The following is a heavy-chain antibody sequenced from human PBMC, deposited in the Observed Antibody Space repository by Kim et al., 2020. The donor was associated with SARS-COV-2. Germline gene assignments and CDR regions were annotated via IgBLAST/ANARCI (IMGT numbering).Heavy chain of an antibody. V-gene: IGHV3-23*01. Sequence: GGSLRLSCTASGVTFSTYAMSWVRQAPGKGLEWVSSISGSGGSTYYANPVRGRFTISRDNSKNTLYLQMNSLRAEDTALYYCAKSKSVVVVASYFADWGQGTLVTVSS. J-gene: IGHJ4*02. CDR1: GVTFSTYA. CDR3: AKSKSVVVVASYFAD. D-gene: IGHD2-15*01. CDR2: ISGSGGST.